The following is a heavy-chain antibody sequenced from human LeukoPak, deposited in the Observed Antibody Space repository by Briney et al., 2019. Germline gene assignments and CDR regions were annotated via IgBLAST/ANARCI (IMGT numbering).Heavy chain of an antibody. V-gene: IGHV4-61*01. D-gene: IGHD3-16*01. CDR1: GGSISSSSYY. CDR2: IYYSGSI. CDR3: ARDSPIRSMDV. J-gene: IGHJ6*03. Sequence: SETLSLTCTVSGGSISSSSYYWGWIRQPPGKGLEWIGYIYYSGSINYNPSLKSRVTISVDTSKSQFSLKLRSVTAADTAVYYCARDSPIRSMDVWGKGTTVTVPS.